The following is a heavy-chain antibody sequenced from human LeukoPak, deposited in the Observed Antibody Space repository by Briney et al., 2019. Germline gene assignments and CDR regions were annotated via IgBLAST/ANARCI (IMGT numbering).Heavy chain of an antibody. CDR1: GFTFSSYW. D-gene: IGHD3/OR15-3a*01. J-gene: IGHJ4*02. CDR3: ARLDYYFDY. V-gene: IGHV3-7*01. Sequence: GGSLRLSCAASGFTFSSYWMSWVRQAPGKGLEWVANIKQDGSEKNYVDSVKGRFTISRDNATNSLYLHMNSLRAEDTAVYYCARLDYYFDYWGQGTLVTVSS. CDR2: IKQDGSEK.